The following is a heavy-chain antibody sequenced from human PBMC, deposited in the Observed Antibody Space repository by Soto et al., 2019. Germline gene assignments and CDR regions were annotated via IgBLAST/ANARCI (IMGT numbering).Heavy chain of an antibody. CDR2: IYYSGST. V-gene: IGHV4-31*03. D-gene: IGHD3-10*01. Sequence: ASETLSLTCTVSGGSISSGVYYWSWIRHHPGKGLEWTGYIYYSGSTYYNPSLKSRVTISVDTSKNQFSLKLSSVTAADTAVYYCARDRGSGSTPYYYYYGMDVWGQGTTVTVSS. CDR3: ARDRGSGSTPYYYYYGMDV. J-gene: IGHJ6*02. CDR1: GGSISSGVYY.